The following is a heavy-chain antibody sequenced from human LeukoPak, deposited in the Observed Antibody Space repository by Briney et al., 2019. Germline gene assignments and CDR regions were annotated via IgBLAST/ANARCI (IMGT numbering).Heavy chain of an antibody. CDR2: IYSGGST. D-gene: IGHD3-16*01. CDR3: ARELKEGGYYYYYMDV. CDR1: GFTVSSNY. V-gene: IGHV3-53*01. Sequence: GGSLRLSCAASGFTVSSNYMSWVRQAPGKGLEWVSVIYSGGSTYYADSVKGRFTISRDNSKNTLYLQMNSLRAEDTAVYYCARELKEGGYYYYYMDVWGKGTTVTVSS. J-gene: IGHJ6*03.